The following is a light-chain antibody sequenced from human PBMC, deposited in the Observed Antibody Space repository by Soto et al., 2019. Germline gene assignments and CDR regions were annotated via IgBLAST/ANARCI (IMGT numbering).Light chain of an antibody. Sequence: SYELTRPLSVSVALGQTATITCGGNNIGGKNVHWYQQKPGQAPVLVIYRDYNRPSGIPERFSGSNSGHTATLTISRVQPGDEADYYCQVWDSRGYVFGTGTKVTVL. CDR2: RDY. CDR3: QVWDSRGYV. J-gene: IGLJ1*01. V-gene: IGLV3-9*01. CDR1: NIGGKN.